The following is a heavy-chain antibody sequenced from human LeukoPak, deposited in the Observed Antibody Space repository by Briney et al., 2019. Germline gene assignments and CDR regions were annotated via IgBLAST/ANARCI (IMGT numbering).Heavy chain of an antibody. J-gene: IGHJ6*02. D-gene: IGHD2-15*01. Sequence: GGSLRLSCAASGFTFSSYAMSWVRQAPGKGLEWVSVISAGGDSTYYADSVKGRFTISRDNSKSTLYLQMNSLRAEDTAVYYCAKGVTGSCYSSMDVWGQGTTVAVSS. CDR2: ISAGGDST. V-gene: IGHV3-23*01. CDR3: AKGVTGSCYSSMDV. CDR1: GFTFSSYA.